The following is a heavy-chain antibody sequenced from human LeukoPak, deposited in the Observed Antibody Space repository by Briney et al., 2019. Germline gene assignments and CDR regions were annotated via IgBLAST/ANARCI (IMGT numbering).Heavy chain of an antibody. D-gene: IGHD2-15*01. CDR3: ARDSGGGSKY. V-gene: IGHV3-48*01. CDR2: ISSSSSTI. J-gene: IGHJ4*02. Sequence: GGSLRLSCAASGFTFSSYSMNWVRQAPGKGLEWVSYISSSSSTIYYADSVEGRFTISRDNAKNSLYLQMNSLRAEDTAVYYCARDSGGGSKYWGQGTLVTVSS. CDR1: GFTFSSYS.